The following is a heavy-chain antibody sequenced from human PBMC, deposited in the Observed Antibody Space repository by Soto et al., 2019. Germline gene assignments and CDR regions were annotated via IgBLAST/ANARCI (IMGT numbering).Heavy chain of an antibody. Sequence: GASVKVSCKASGYTFTSYGISWVRQAPGQGLEWMGWISAYNGNTNYAQKLQGRVTMTTDTSTSTAYMELRSLRSDDTAVYYCARAHWTCGYDCPLLGYFDYWGQGTLVTVSS. CDR3: ARAHWTCGYDCPLLGYFDY. V-gene: IGHV1-18*01. J-gene: IGHJ4*02. D-gene: IGHD5-12*01. CDR2: ISAYNGNT. CDR1: GYTFTSYG.